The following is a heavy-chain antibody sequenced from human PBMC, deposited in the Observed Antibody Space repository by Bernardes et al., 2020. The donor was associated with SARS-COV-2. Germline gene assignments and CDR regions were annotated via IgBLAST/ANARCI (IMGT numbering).Heavy chain of an antibody. CDR2: ISYSGST. J-gene: IGHJ4*02. D-gene: IGHD6-13*01. CDR3: ARHRGSSSWFHYFDY. CDR1: GGSMNNDY. Sequence: TQSLTCTFSGGSMNNDYWGWIRQPPGKGLEWIADISYSGSTNYNPSLKSPITMSVDTSKNQFSLKLSSVTAADTAVYYCARHRGSSSWFHYFDYWGQGILVTVSS. V-gene: IGHV4-59*08.